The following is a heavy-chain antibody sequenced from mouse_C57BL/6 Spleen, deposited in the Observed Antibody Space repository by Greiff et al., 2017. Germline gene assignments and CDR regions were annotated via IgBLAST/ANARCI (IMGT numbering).Heavy chain of an antibody. J-gene: IGHJ4*01. CDR2: ISDGGSYT. V-gene: IGHV5-4*01. Sequence: EVQLVESGGGLVKPGGSLKLSCAASGFTFSSYAMSWVRQTPEKRLEWVATISDGGSYTYYPDNVKGRFTISRDNAKNNLYLQMRHLKSEDTAMYYCASGIGYYAMDYGGQGTSVTVSS. CDR3: ASGIGYYAMDY. CDR1: GFTFSSYA. D-gene: IGHD4-1*01.